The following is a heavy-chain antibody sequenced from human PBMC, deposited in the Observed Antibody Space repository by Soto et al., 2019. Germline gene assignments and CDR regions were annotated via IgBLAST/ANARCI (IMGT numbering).Heavy chain of an antibody. D-gene: IGHD6-13*01. V-gene: IGHV1-18*01. J-gene: IGHJ4*02. CDR2: ISAYNGDT. CDR3: ARTVLAAAGTIWGY. Sequence: QVQLVQSGAEVKKPGASVKVSCRASGYSFSSYGINWVRQAPGQGLEWMGWISAYNGDTKYAQKVQGRVTMTTDTSTSTAYMELRSLRSDDTAVYYCARTVLAAAGTIWGYWGQGTLVTVSS. CDR1: GYSFSSYG.